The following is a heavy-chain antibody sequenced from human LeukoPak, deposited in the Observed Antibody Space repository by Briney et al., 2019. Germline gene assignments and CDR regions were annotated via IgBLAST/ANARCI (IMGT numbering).Heavy chain of an antibody. CDR1: GFIFSSYW. Sequence: GGSLRLSCAASGFIFSSYWMSWVRQAPGKGLEWVSLISWDGGSTYYADSVKGRFTISRDNSKNSLYLQMNSLRTEDTALYYCAKDEVRYCSSTSCPVDYWGQGTLVTVSS. V-gene: IGHV3-43*01. CDR3: AKDEVRYCSSTSCPVDY. CDR2: ISWDGGST. D-gene: IGHD2-2*01. J-gene: IGHJ4*02.